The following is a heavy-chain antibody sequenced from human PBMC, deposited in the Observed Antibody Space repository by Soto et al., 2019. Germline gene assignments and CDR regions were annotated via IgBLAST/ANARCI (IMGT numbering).Heavy chain of an antibody. Sequence: GESLKISCKGSGYSFTSYWISWVRQMPGKGLEWMGRIDPSDSYTNYSPSFQGHVTISADKSISTAYLQWSSLKASDTAMYYCAKTSYSSSHFDYWGQGXLVTVYS. CDR2: IDPSDSYT. CDR3: AKTSYSSSHFDY. CDR1: GYSFTSYW. D-gene: IGHD6-6*01. V-gene: IGHV5-10-1*01. J-gene: IGHJ4*02.